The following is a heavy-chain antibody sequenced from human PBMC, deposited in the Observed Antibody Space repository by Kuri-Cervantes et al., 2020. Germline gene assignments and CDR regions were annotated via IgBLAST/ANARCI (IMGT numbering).Heavy chain of an antibody. Sequence: SETLSLTCAVSGYSISSGYYWGWIRQPPGKGLEWIGEINHSGSTNYNPSLKSRVTISVDTSKNQFSLKLSSVTAADTAVYYCASGIGYSYGYTRLLPRLFRPPDYWGQGTLVTVSS. V-gene: IGHV4-38-2*01. CDR3: ASGIGYSYGYTRLLPRLFRPPDY. CDR2: INHSGST. J-gene: IGHJ4*02. D-gene: IGHD5-18*01. CDR1: GYSISSGYY.